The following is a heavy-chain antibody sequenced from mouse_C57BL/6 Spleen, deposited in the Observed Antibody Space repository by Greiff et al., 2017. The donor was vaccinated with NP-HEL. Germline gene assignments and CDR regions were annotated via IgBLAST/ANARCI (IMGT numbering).Heavy chain of an antibody. CDR1: GYAFSSYW. J-gene: IGHJ2*01. CDR2: IYPGDGDT. D-gene: IGHD2-2*01. Sequence: QVHVKQSGAELVKPGASVKISCKASGYAFSSYWMNWVKQRPGKGLEWIGQIYPGDGDTNYNGKFKGKATLTADKSSSTAYMQLSSLTSEDSAVCFCAGSTMVTTGCYFDCWGKGATLAVSS. V-gene: IGHV1-80*01. CDR3: AGSTMVTTGCYFDC.